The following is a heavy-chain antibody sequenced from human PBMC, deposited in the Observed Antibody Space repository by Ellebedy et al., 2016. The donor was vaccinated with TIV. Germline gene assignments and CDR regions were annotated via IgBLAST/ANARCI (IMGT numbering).Heavy chain of an antibody. V-gene: IGHV4-38-2*02. CDR2: KYQSGST. Sequence: MPSDTLSLTCTVSGYSLSSYFFWGWIRQTPGKGLECIGPKYQSGSTYYNPSLNSRAPISMDTSKNQFSLKLTSLTAADTAVYYCARLCGGDCYADYWGQGTLVTVSS. J-gene: IGHJ4*02. CDR3: ARLCGGDCYADY. D-gene: IGHD2-21*02. CDR1: GYSLSSYFF.